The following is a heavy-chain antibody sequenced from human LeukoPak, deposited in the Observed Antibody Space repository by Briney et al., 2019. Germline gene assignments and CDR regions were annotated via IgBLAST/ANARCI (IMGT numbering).Heavy chain of an antibody. V-gene: IGHV1-69*13. J-gene: IGHJ4*02. CDR3: ASREAESGSYVQLGY. Sequence: ASVKVSCKASGGTFSSYAISWVRQAPGQGLEWMGGIIPIFGTANYAQKFQGRVTITADESTSTAYMELSSLRSEDTAVYYCASREAESGSYVQLGYWGQGTLVTVSS. CDR2: IIPIFGTA. D-gene: IGHD1-26*01. CDR1: GGTFSSYA.